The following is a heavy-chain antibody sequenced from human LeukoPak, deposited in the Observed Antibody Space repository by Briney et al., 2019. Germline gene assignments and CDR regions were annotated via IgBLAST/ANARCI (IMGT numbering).Heavy chain of an antibody. CDR3: ARGEDNYYYGMDV. V-gene: IGHV4-34*01. CDR1: GGSFSGYY. J-gene: IGHJ6*04. CDR2: INHSGST. Sequence: SDTLSLTCAVYGGSFSGYYWSWIRQPPGKGLGWIGEINHSGSTNYNPSLKSRVTVSVDTSKNQFSLKLRSVTAADTAVYYCARGEDNYYYGMDVWGKGTTVTVSS.